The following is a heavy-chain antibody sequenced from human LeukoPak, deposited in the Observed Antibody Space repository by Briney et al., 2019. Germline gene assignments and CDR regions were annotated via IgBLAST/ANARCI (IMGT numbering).Heavy chain of an antibody. D-gene: IGHD1-14*01. J-gene: IGHJ4*02. Sequence: GESLKISCKGSGYSFTSYWIGWVRQMPGKVLEWMGVIYPGDSDTRYSPSFQGQVTISADKSISTAYLQWSSLKASDTAMYYCARTSAIRTGRLDYWGQGTLVTVSS. V-gene: IGHV5-51*01. CDR3: ARTSAIRTGRLDY. CDR1: GYSFTSYW. CDR2: IYPGDSDT.